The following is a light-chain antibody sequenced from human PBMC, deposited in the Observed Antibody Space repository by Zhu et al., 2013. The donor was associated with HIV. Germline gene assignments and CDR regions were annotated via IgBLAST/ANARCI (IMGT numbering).Light chain of an antibody. CDR3: GTWDSSLSAVV. J-gene: IGLJ2*01. Sequence: QSVLTQPPSVSAAPGQRVTISCSGSNSNIGRNFVSWYQQLPETAPKLLIYDNDKRPSGISDRFSGSRSGTSATLGITGLQTGDEADYYCGTWDSSLSAVVFGGGTKLTVL. V-gene: IGLV1-51*01. CDR2: DND. CDR1: NSNIGRNF.